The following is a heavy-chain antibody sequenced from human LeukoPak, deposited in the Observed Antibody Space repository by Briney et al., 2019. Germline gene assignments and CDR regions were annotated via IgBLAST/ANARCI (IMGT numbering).Heavy chain of an antibody. V-gene: IGHV4-4*02. CDR3: ARVFNLWAPPSDAFDI. CDR1: GGSISSSNW. Sequence: PSETLSLTCAVSGGSISSSNWWSWVRPPPGKGLEWIGEIYHSGSTNYNPSLKRRVTISVDNSKNQFSLKLSSVTAADTAVYYCARVFNLWAPPSDAFDIWGQGTMVTVSS. D-gene: IGHD3-3*01. CDR2: IYHSGST. J-gene: IGHJ3*02.